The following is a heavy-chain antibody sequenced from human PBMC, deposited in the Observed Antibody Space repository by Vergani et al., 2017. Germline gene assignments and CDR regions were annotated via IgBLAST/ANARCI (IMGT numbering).Heavy chain of an antibody. CDR2: IKPDGSDK. CDR1: GFTFSTYW. CDR3: ASGSGYNSDGD. D-gene: IGHD6-19*01. V-gene: IGHV3-7*01. Sequence: EVQLVESGGGLVQPGGSLRLSCAASGFTFSTYWMTWVRQAPGKGLEWVANIKPDGSDKKYVDSVKGRFTISRDNAKNSVYLQRNSLRVEDTAVYYCASGSGYNSDGDWCQGSLVTVSS. J-gene: IGHJ4*02.